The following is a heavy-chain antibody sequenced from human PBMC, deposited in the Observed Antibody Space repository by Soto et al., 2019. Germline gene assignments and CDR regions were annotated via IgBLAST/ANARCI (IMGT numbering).Heavy chain of an antibody. D-gene: IGHD3-10*01. CDR3: ARGVRITMVRGGKKPVPVAFDI. CDR2: INHSGST. V-gene: IGHV4-34*01. Sequence: LSLTCAVYGGSFSGYYWSWIRQPPGKGLEWIGEINHSGSTNYNPSLKSRVTISVDTSKNQFSLKLSSVTAADTAVYYCARGVRITMVRGGKKPVPVAFDIWGQGTMVTVS. CDR1: GGSFSGYY. J-gene: IGHJ3*02.